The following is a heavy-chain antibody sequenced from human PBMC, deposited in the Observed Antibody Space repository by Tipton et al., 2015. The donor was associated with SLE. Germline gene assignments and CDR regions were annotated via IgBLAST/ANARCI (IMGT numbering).Heavy chain of an antibody. J-gene: IGHJ3*02. CDR3: ATIWGSGAFDI. CDR1: GGSVSSGSYY. CDR2: IYYSGST. Sequence: LRLSCTVSGGSVSSGSYYWSRIRQPPGKGLEWIGSIYYSGSTYYNPSLKSRVTISVDTSKSQFSLKLSSVTAADTAVYYCATIWGSGAFDIWGQGTMVTVSS. V-gene: IGHV4-39*07. D-gene: IGHD7-27*01.